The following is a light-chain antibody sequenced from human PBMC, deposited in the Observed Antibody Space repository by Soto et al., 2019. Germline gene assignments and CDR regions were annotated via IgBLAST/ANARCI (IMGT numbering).Light chain of an antibody. CDR3: HQYGDSQYT. J-gene: IGKJ2*01. CDR1: QTVSSNF. Sequence: EIVLTQSPGTLSLSPGERGTLSCRASQTVSSNFLAWYQQKPGQAPRLLIFDASTRATGIPDRFTGSGSGTDFTLTISRLEPEDFAVYYCHQYGDSQYTFGPGTKLQI. CDR2: DAS. V-gene: IGKV3-20*01.